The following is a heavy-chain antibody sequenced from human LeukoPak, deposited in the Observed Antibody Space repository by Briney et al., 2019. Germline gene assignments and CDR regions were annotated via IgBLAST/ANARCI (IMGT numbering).Heavy chain of an antibody. D-gene: IGHD2/OR15-2a*01. V-gene: IGHV3-48*01. Sequence: GGSLRLSCAASGFSFSSYSMNWVRQAPGKGLEWVSYISGSGNAKHYTASVKGRFTISRDNAKNALYLQMNSLRAEDTAVYFCARDYVYAFDYWGQGTLVTVSS. CDR3: ARDYVYAFDY. CDR2: ISGSGNAK. CDR1: GFSFSSYS. J-gene: IGHJ4*02.